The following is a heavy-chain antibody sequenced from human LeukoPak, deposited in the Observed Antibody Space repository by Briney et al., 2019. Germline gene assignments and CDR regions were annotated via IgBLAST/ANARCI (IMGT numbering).Heavy chain of an antibody. CDR3: ARYYYDRSGFLVKALDV. CDR2: IIPVLDMA. J-gene: IGHJ6*02. D-gene: IGHD3-22*01. Sequence: SVKVSCKASGDIFTNYAYSWVRHAPGQGLEWMGRIIPVLDMANSAQEFQDRFTITADKSTNTIYMELRNLRSEDTAVYYCARYYYDRSGFLVKALDVWGQGTTVSVS. CDR1: GDIFTNYA. V-gene: IGHV1-69*04.